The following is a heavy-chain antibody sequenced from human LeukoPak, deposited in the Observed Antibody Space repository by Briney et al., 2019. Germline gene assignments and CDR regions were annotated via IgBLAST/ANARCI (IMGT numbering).Heavy chain of an antibody. CDR2: TSYDGGNK. CDR1: GLTFSSYG. D-gene: IGHD5-18*01. V-gene: IGHV3-30*03. J-gene: IGHJ4*02. CDR3: ARDLAYSRLDY. Sequence: GRSLRLSCAASGLTFSSYGMHWVRQAPGKGLEWVAVTSYDGGNKYYADSVKGRFTISRDNPKNTLYLQMNSLRVEDTAFYYCARDLAYSRLDYWGQGMLVTVSS.